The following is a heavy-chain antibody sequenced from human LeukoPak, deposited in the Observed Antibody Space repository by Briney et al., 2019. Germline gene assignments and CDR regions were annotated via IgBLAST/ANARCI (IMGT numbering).Heavy chain of an antibody. D-gene: IGHD1-26*01. CDR3: ARARASGSSPLH. CDR2: ISAYNGNT. CDR1: GYTFTSYG. Sequence: ASVKVSCKASGYTFTSYGISWVRRAPGQGLEWMGWISAYNGNTNYAQKLQGRVTMTTDTSTSTAYMELRSLRSDDTAVYYCARARASGSSPLHWGQGTLVTVSS. V-gene: IGHV1-18*01. J-gene: IGHJ4*02.